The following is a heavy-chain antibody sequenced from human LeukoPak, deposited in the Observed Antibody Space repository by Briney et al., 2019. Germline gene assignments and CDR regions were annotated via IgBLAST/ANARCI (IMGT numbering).Heavy chain of an antibody. CDR1: GFTFSSYA. CDR2: ISSSSSYI. D-gene: IGHD6-6*01. CDR3: AREGVAARGYFDY. Sequence: GGSLRLSCAASGFTFSSYAMSWVRQAPGKGLEWVSSISSSSSYIYYADSVKGRFTISRDNAKNSLYLQMNSLRAEDTAVYYCAREGVAARGYFDYWGQGTLVTVSS. V-gene: IGHV3-21*01. J-gene: IGHJ4*02.